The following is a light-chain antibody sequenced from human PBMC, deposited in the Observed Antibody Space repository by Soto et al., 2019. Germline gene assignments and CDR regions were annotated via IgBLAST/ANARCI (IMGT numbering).Light chain of an antibody. V-gene: IGKV1-5*03. Sequence: DIQMTQSPSTLSASVGDRVTITCRASQSISSWLAWYQQKPGKAPKLLIYKASNLQSGVPSRCSGSASGADFTLTISSLQPDDFATYCCQQYSTYPLTFGGGTKVEIK. J-gene: IGKJ4*01. CDR2: KAS. CDR3: QQYSTYPLT. CDR1: QSISSW.